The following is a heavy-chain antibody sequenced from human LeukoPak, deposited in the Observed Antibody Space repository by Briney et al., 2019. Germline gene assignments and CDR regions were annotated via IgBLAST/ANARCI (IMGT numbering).Heavy chain of an antibody. CDR2: VYYSGST. Sequence: SETLFLTCTVSGGSISGNSYYWGWIRQPPGKGLEWIGSVYYSGSTNYNPSLKSRVTMSVDTSKNQFSLKLSSVTAADTAVYYCARLVGGPIDYWGQGTLVTVSS. D-gene: IGHD2-15*01. CDR3: ARLVGGPIDY. CDR1: GGSISGNSYY. J-gene: IGHJ4*02. V-gene: IGHV4-39*01.